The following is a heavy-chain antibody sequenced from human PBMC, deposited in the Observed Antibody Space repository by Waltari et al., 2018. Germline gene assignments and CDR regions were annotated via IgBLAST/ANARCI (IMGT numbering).Heavy chain of an antibody. D-gene: IGHD2-21*02. V-gene: IGHV3-74*01. CDR1: GFAFSTYW. CDR3: VRDRTNAYCGSDCSPY. CDR2: INTDGRSP. J-gene: IGHJ4*02. Sequence: EVQLVESGGGLVQPGWYLRLSCAASGFAFSTYWKHWVRQHSEKGLVWGSRINTDGRSPTYADSVKGRFTISRDNAKNTLFLQMNSLRAEDTGVYYCVRDRTNAYCGSDCSPYWGQGTLVTVSS.